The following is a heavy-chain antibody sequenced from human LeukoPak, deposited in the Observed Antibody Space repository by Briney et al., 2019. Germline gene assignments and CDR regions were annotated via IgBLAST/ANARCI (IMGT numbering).Heavy chain of an antibody. D-gene: IGHD3-10*01. J-gene: IGHJ4*02. V-gene: IGHV4-39*07. CDR1: GGSISSSSYY. Sequence: SETLSLTCTVSGGSISSSSYYWGWIRQPPGKGLEWIGSIYYSGSTYYNPSLKSRVTISVDTSKNQFSLKLSSVTAADTAVYYCARPGGVVEVWGQGTLVTVSS. CDR3: ARPGGVVEV. CDR2: IYYSGST.